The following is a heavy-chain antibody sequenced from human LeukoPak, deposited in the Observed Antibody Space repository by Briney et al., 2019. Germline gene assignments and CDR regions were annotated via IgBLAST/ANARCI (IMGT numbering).Heavy chain of an antibody. V-gene: IGHV3-9*01. CDR3: ARVSPNTVTTLQYFDY. Sequence: GGSLRLSCTASGFAFDDYGMHWVRQVPGKGLEWVSGLSWNSGSIGYAYSVKGRFTISRDNAKNSLYLQMNSLRAEDTAVYYCARVSPNTVTTLQYFDYWGQGTLVTVSS. J-gene: IGHJ4*02. CDR2: LSWNSGSI. CDR1: GFAFDDYG. D-gene: IGHD4-17*01.